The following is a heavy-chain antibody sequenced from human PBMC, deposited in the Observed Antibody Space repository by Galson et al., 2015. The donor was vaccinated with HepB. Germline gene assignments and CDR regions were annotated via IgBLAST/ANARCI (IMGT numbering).Heavy chain of an antibody. J-gene: IGHJ4*02. CDR1: GFTFSSYA. D-gene: IGHD1-26*01. CDR3: VKQKLRIVGAPWYYFDY. CDR2: ISSNGGST. Sequence: SLRLSCAASGFTFSSYAMHWVRQAPGKGLEYVSAISSNGGSTYYADSVKGRFTISRDNSKNTLYLQMSSLRAEDTAVYYCVKQKLRIVGAPWYYFDYWGQGTLVTVSS. V-gene: IGHV3-64D*06.